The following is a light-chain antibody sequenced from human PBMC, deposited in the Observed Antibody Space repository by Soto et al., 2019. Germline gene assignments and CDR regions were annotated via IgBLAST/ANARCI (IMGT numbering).Light chain of an antibody. CDR3: HQRSNWTLT. CDR2: DVS. V-gene: IGKV3-11*01. Sequence: EVVLTQSPDTLSLSPGGSATLSCRASQSVSSYLAWYQQRPGQALRLLIYDVSKRATGIPARFSGSGSRTDFTPNITKLEPEDFAIYFCHQRSNWTLTFGGRTKLEIK. J-gene: IGKJ4*01. CDR1: QSVSSY.